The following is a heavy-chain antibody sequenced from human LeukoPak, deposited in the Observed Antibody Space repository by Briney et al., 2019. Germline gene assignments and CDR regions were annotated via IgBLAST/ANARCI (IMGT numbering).Heavy chain of an antibody. J-gene: IGHJ4*02. CDR1: GFSFSSYG. V-gene: IGHV3-53*01. D-gene: IGHD3-22*01. Sequence: GGSLRLSCAASGFSFSSYGMHWVRQAPGKGLEWVSVIYSGGSTYYADSVKGRFTISRDNSKNTLYLQMSSLRVEDTAVYYCARVGGSGYYYVGYWGQGTLVTVSS. CDR3: ARVGGSGYYYVGY. CDR2: IYSGGST.